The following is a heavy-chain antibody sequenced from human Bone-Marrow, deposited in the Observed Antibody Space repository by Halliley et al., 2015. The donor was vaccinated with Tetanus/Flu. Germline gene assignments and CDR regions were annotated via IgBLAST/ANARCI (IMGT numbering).Heavy chain of an antibody. V-gene: IGHV4-59*01. CDR3: VRAFRYYGSADS. D-gene: IGHD3-10*01. CDR1: GDSISDSY. Sequence: TLSLTCSVSGDSISDSYFSWIRQPPGKGLEWIGYIYSGSSSYNPSLKSRVTISADISKSHFSLRLTSVTAADTATYYCVRAFRYYGSADSWGQGALVTVSS. J-gene: IGHJ4*02. CDR2: IYSGSS.